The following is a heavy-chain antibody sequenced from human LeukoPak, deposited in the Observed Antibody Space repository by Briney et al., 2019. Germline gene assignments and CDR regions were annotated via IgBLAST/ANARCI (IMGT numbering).Heavy chain of an antibody. D-gene: IGHD7-27*01. V-gene: IGHV4-59*01. Sequence: SETLSLTCTVSGGSISSYYWSWIRQPPGKGLEWIGYIYYSGSTNYNPSLKSRVTISVDTSKNQFSLKLSSVTAADTAVYYCARGDGVLGKDWFDPWGQGTLATVSS. J-gene: IGHJ5*02. CDR2: IYYSGST. CDR1: GGSISSYY. CDR3: ARGDGVLGKDWFDP.